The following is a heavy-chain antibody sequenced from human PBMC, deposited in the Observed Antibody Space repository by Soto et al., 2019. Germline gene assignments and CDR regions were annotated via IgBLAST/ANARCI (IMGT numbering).Heavy chain of an antibody. CDR3: VRDRGSSWMYKWFDP. CDR2: IYYSGST. J-gene: IGHJ5*02. Sequence: SETLSLTCSVSGGSITSGRSSWNWIRQPPGEGLEWIGHIYYSGSTYYTPSLRGRVTISVDTSKNQFSLNLNSVTAADTAVYYCVRDRGSSWMYKWFDPWGQGTQVTVSS. CDR1: GGSITSGRSS. V-gene: IGHV4-30-4*08. D-gene: IGHD2-2*01.